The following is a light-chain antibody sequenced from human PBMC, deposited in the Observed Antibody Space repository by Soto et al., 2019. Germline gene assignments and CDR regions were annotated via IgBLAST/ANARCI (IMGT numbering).Light chain of an antibody. Sequence: QSVLTQPPSMSAAPGQKVTISCSGSSSNIGNNYVSWFQQLPGTAPKLLIYENNKRPSGIPDRFSCSKSGTSATLGITGLQTGDEADYYCGSWDNSLSSWVFGGGTKLTVL. CDR3: GSWDNSLSSWV. CDR1: SSNIGNNY. V-gene: IGLV1-51*02. CDR2: ENN. J-gene: IGLJ2*01.